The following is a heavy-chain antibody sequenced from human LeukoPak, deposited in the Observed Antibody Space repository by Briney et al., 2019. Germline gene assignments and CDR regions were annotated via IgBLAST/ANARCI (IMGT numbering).Heavy chain of an antibody. CDR3: ARDGLRFLEWLPPVDY. J-gene: IGHJ4*02. D-gene: IGHD3-3*01. CDR1: RYTLTSYG. Sequence: GASVQVSCKASRYTLTSYGISWVRQAPGQGLEWMGWISAYNGNTNYAQRLQGRVTMTTDTSTSTAYMELRSLRSDDTAVYYCARDGLRFLEWLPPVDYWGQGTLVTVSS. CDR2: ISAYNGNT. V-gene: IGHV1-18*01.